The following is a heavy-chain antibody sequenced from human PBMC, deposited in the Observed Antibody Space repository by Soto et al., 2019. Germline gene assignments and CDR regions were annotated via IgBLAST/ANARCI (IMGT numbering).Heavy chain of an antibody. CDR2: INPSGGST. Sequence: ASVKVSCKASGYTFTSYYMHWVRQAPGQGLEWMGIINPSGGSTSYAQKFQGRVTMTRDTSTSTVYMELSSRRSEDTAVYYCARVSLGFPTSGYFDYWGQGPLVTVSS. CDR1: GYTFTSYY. V-gene: IGHV1-46*03. CDR3: ARVSLGFPTSGYFDY. J-gene: IGHJ4*02.